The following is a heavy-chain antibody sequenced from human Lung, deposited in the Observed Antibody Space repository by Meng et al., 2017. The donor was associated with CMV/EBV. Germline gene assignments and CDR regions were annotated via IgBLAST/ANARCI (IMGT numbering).Heavy chain of an antibody. D-gene: IGHD2-2*02. Sequence: SVKVSCKASGGTFSSYTINWVRQAPGQGLEWMGGIIPILGIANSAQKFQGRVTITADKSTSTAYVELSSLKSEDTAVYYCATSFYCSTTNCYTYYGLDVXGQGXTVTVSS. CDR1: GGTFSSYT. CDR2: IIPILGIA. V-gene: IGHV1-69*10. J-gene: IGHJ6*02. CDR3: ATSFYCSTTNCYTYYGLDV.